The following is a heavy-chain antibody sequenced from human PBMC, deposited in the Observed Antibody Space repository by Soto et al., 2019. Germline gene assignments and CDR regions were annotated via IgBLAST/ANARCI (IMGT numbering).Heavy chain of an antibody. J-gene: IGHJ4*02. Sequence: QVHLEQSGAEVKESGASVKVACKASGYGFTGHYLHWVRQAPGHGLEWVGWINPDSGDTSYTQTFRGWVTMTRDTSISTAFMELGRLRSHATAVYYCARGIGLGTLFDYWGQGTLVTVSS. CDR3: ARGIGLGTLFDY. D-gene: IGHD7-27*01. V-gene: IGHV1-2*04. CDR1: GYGFTGHY. CDR2: INPDSGDT.